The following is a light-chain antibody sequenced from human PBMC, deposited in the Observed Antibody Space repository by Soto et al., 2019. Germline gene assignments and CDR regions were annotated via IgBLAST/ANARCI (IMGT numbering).Light chain of an antibody. CDR2: WAS. CDR1: QSVLYSSNNKNY. J-gene: IGKJ1*01. Sequence: DIVMTQSPDSLAVSLGERATINCKSSQSVLYSSNNKNYLAWYQQKPVQPPKLLIYWASTRESGVPDRFSGSGSGTDFTLTISSLQAEDVAVYYCQQYYSTPPTWTFGQGTKVEIK. CDR3: QQYYSTPPTWT. V-gene: IGKV4-1*01.